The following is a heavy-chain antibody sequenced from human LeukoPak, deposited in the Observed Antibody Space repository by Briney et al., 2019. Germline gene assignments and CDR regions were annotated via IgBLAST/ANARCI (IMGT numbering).Heavy chain of an antibody. V-gene: IGHV4-59*08. CDR2: IYYTGTT. J-gene: IGHJ3*02. CDR1: GGSMSGYY. D-gene: IGHD4-11*01. CDR3: ARHVGVRYSNSHGFDI. Sequence: SETLSVTCNVAGGSMSGYYWSWVRRPPGKGLEWIGYIYYTGTTNYNPSLKSRVTISVDTSKNQFSLKLSSVIAADTAVYCCARHVGVRYSNSHGFDIWGQGTMVTVSS.